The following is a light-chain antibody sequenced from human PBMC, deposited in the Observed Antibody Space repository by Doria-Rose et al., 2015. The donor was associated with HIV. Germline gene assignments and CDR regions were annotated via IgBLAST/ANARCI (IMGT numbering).Light chain of an antibody. J-gene: IGKJ1*01. Sequence: EIVMTQSPGTLSLSPGGRATLSCRASQSFSSTYLAWYQQKPGQAPSLLIYDESTRPTGIPDRFSASGSGTDFTLTINRLEPEDFALYYCHQYGTSWTFGQGTKVEI. V-gene: IGKV3-20*01. CDR2: DES. CDR3: HQYGTSWT. CDR1: QSFSSTY.